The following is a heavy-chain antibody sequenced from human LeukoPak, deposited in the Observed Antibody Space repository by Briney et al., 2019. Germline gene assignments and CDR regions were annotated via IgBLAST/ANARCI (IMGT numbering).Heavy chain of an antibody. V-gene: IGHV3-11*04. D-gene: IGHD2-2*01. Sequence: PGGSLRLSCAASGFTFSDYYMTWIRQAPGKGLEWVSYISSSGSMIYYTDSVKGRFTISRDNAKNSLYLQMNSLRAEDTAVYYCARDRSSSANWFDPWGQGTLVTVSS. J-gene: IGHJ5*02. CDR2: ISSSGSMI. CDR1: GFTFSDYY. CDR3: ARDRSSSANWFDP.